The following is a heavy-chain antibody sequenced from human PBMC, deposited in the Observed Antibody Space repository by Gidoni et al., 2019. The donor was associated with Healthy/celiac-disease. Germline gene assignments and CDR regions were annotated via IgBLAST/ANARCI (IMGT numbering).Heavy chain of an antibody. CDR1: GFTFSRYA. CDR2: ISGSGGST. V-gene: IGHV3-23*01. D-gene: IGHD2-2*02. Sequence: EVQLLESGGGLVQPGGSLRLSCAASGFTFSRYAMSWVRQAPGKGLEWVSAISGSGGSTYYADSVKGRFTISRDNSKNTLYLQMNSLRAEDTAVYYCAKDLYCSSTSCYSYFDYWGQGTLVTVSS. J-gene: IGHJ4*02. CDR3: AKDLYCSSTSCYSYFDY.